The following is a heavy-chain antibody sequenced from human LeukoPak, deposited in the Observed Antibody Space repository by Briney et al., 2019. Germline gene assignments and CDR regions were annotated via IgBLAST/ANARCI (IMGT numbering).Heavy chain of an antibody. CDR2: IYPGDSDT. Sequence: SGESLKISCKGSGYRFTSYWIGWVRQMPGKGLEWMGIIYPGDSDTRYSPSFQGQVTISADKSISTAYLQWSSLKASDTAMYYCARQGSSWYDAFDYWGQGTLVTVSS. CDR1: GYRFTSYW. D-gene: IGHD6-13*01. J-gene: IGHJ4*02. V-gene: IGHV5-51*01. CDR3: ARQGSSWYDAFDY.